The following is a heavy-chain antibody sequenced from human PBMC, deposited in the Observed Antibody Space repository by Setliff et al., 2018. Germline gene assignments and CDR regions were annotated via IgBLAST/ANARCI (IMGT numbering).Heavy chain of an antibody. D-gene: IGHD6-13*01. Sequence: ASVKVSCKASGYTFTSYAMHWVRQAPGQRLEWMGWISAGNGNTNYAQKLQGRVTMTTDTSTSTAYMELRSLRSDDTAVYYCARGEGGIAAAGLFDYWGQGTLVTVSS. CDR3: ARGEGGIAAAGLFDY. CDR1: GYTFTSYA. J-gene: IGHJ4*02. CDR2: ISAGNGNT. V-gene: IGHV1-3*01.